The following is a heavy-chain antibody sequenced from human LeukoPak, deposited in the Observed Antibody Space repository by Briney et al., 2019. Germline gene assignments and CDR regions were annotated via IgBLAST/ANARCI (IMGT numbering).Heavy chain of an antibody. CDR3: AREDQGYCSGGSCSDDAFDI. CDR1: GYTFTSYD. J-gene: IGHJ3*02. Sequence: ASVNVSCKASGYTFTSYDINWVRQATGQGLEWMGWINPNSGGTNYAQKFQGRVTMTRDTSISTAYMELSRLRSDDTAVYYCAREDQGYCSGGSCSDDAFDIWGQGTMVTVSS. D-gene: IGHD2-15*01. V-gene: IGHV1-2*02. CDR2: INPNSGGT.